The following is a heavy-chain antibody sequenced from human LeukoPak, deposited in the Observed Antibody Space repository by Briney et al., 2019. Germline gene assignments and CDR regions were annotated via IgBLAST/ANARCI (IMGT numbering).Heavy chain of an antibody. V-gene: IGHV4-61*02. J-gene: IGHJ6*03. D-gene: IGHD6-13*01. CDR1: GGSISSGSYY. Sequence: SETLSLTCTVSGGSISSGSYYWSWIRQPAGKGLEWIGRIYTSGSTNHNPSLKSRVTISVDTSKNQFSLKLSSVTAADTAVYYCARMQLASYYYYYMDVWGKGTTVTVSS. CDR2: IYTSGST. CDR3: ARMQLASYYYYYMDV.